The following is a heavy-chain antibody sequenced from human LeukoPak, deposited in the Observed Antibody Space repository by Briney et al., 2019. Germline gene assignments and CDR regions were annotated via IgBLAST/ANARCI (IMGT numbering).Heavy chain of an antibody. D-gene: IGHD3-22*01. CDR1: GFTFDDYA. Sequence: PGGSLRLSCAASGFTFDDYAMHWVRQAPGKGLEWVSLISGDGGSTYYADSVKGRFTISRDNSKNSLYLQMNSLRTEDTALYYCAKEHTPYSSNWFDPWGQGTLVTVSS. J-gene: IGHJ5*02. CDR3: AKEHTPYSSNWFDP. V-gene: IGHV3-43*02. CDR2: ISGDGGST.